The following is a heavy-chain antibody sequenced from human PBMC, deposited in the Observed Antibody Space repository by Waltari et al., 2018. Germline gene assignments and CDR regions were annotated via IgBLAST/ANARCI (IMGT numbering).Heavy chain of an antibody. D-gene: IGHD6-13*01. Sequence: QVQLVESGGGVVQPGRSLRLSCAASGFTFSSYAMHWVRQAPGKGLEWVAVISYDGSNKYYADSVKGRFTISRDNSKNTLYLQMNSLRAEDTAVYYCASRGQQQVGYYFDYWGQGTLVTVSS. CDR1: GFTFSSYA. V-gene: IGHV3-30-3*01. J-gene: IGHJ4*02. CDR3: ASRGQQQVGYYFDY. CDR2: ISYDGSNK.